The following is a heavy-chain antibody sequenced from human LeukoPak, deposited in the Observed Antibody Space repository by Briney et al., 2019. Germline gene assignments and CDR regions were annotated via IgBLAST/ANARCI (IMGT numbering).Heavy chain of an antibody. CDR3: TRDREGGSGCFDP. Sequence: SVKVSCKASGGTFSSYAISWVRQAPGQGLEWMGGIIPILGIANYAQKFQGRVTITADKSTSTAYMELNRLESDDTAVYYCTRDREGGSGCFDPWGQGTLVTVYS. CDR2: IIPILGIA. CDR1: GGTFSSYA. J-gene: IGHJ5*02. D-gene: IGHD3-16*01. V-gene: IGHV1-69*10.